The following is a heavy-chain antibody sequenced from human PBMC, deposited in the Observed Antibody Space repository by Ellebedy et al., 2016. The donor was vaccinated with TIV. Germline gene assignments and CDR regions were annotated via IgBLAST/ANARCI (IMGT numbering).Heavy chain of an antibody. J-gene: IGHJ6*02. Sequence: ASVKVSXXASGYTFTSYGISWVRQAPGQGLEWMGWISAYNGNTNYAQKFQGWVTMTRDTSISTAYMELSRLRSDDTAVYYCARSRVWFGEPYYGMDVWGQGTTVTVSS. CDR2: ISAYNGNT. CDR1: GYTFTSYG. CDR3: ARSRVWFGEPYYGMDV. D-gene: IGHD3-10*01. V-gene: IGHV1-18*01.